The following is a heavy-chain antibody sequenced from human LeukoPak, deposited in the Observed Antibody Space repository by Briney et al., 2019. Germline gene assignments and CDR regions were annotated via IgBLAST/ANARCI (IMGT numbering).Heavy chain of an antibody. CDR2: ISYDGGNE. CDR1: GFTFNSYA. Sequence: PGGSLRLSCAAPGFTFNSYAMHWVRQAPGKGLEWVAVISYDGGNEYYADSVKGRFTISRDNSKNTLYLQMNSLRAEDTAGYYCARVRSVVVTAHNFDYWGQGTLVTVSS. V-gene: IGHV3-30-3*01. D-gene: IGHD2-21*02. CDR3: ARVRSVVVTAHNFDY. J-gene: IGHJ4*02.